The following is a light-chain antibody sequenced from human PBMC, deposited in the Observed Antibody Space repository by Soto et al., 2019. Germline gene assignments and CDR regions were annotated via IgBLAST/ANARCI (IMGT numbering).Light chain of an antibody. CDR1: SSDVGKYNL. J-gene: IGLJ1*01. V-gene: IGLV2-23*01. CDR3: CAYAATYTYV. CDR2: QGY. Sequence: QSVLTQPASVSGSPGQSITISCTGTSSDVGKYNLVSWYQQHPGKAPKVMSLQGYKRRSGVSNRFSGSKFGNTASLTISGLQAEDEAEYYCCAYAATYTYVFGTGTKLTVL.